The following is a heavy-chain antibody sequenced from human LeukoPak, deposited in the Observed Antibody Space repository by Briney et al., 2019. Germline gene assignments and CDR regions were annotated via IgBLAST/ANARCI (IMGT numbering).Heavy chain of an antibody. Sequence: GGSLRLSCAASGFSFSSSWMDWVCQAPGKGLEWLANIKEDGTTKNYIDSVKGRFTISRDNAKNSLYLQMNSLRAGDTAVYFCGSDWAYSCFDLWGQGILVTVAS. CDR1: GFSFSSSW. V-gene: IGHV3-7*04. CDR2: IKEDGTTK. D-gene: IGHD3-16*01. J-gene: IGHJ5*02. CDR3: GSDWAYSCFDL.